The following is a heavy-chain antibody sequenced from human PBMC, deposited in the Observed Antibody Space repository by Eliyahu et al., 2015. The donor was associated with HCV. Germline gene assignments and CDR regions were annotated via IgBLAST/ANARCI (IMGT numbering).Heavy chain of an antibody. Sequence: EVQLVESGGGXVQPGGSXRLXCAASGFXXSRYSMNXVRQAPGKGLEWVSYISGSGSTKYYADSVKGRFTISRDNVKNSLYLQMNSLRGDDTAVYYCARDNDYWGQGTLVTVSS. CDR1: GFXXSRYS. V-gene: IGHV3-48*01. CDR2: ISGSGSTK. CDR3: ARDNDY. J-gene: IGHJ4*02.